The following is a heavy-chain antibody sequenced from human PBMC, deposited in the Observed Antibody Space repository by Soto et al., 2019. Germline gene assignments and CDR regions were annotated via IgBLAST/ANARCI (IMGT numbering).Heavy chain of an antibody. CDR1: GFTFSSYA. J-gene: IGHJ4*02. V-gene: IGHV3-23*01. Sequence: PGGSLRLSCAASGFTFSSYAMSWVRQAPGKGLEWVSAISGSGGSTYYADSVKGRFTISRDNSKNTLYLQMNSLRAEDTAVYYCAKEVYYYDSSGYYSPDYFDYWGQGTLVTVSS. CDR2: ISGSGGST. CDR3: AKEVYYYDSSGYYSPDYFDY. D-gene: IGHD3-22*01.